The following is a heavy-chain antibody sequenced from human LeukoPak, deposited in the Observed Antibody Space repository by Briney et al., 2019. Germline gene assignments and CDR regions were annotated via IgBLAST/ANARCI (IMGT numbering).Heavy chain of an antibody. Sequence: GRSLRLSCAASGFTFSSYGMHWVRQAPGKGLEWVANIRQDGDTKYYVDSVKGRFTISRDNAMNSLYLQMNSLRAEDTAIYYCARSLPYGTTWYGRSGFWGQGTLVTVSS. D-gene: IGHD6-13*01. CDR1: GFTFSSYG. CDR3: ARSLPYGTTWYGRSGF. CDR2: IRQDGDTK. J-gene: IGHJ4*02. V-gene: IGHV3-7*03.